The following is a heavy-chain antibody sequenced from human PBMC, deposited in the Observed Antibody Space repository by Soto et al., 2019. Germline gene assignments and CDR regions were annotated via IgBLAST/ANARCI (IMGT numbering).Heavy chain of an antibody. CDR3: ARARVMLTLGGASKKWGIDP. D-gene: IGHD3-16*01. Sequence: SETLSLTCTASGGSISSHDYYWSWIRQHPAKGLEWIAYIHNSGIPYYNPSLRSRVTISADTSKNQVSLELRSVTAADTAVYYCARARVMLTLGGASKKWGIDPWAPGP. CDR1: GGSISSHDYY. CDR2: IHNSGIP. V-gene: IGHV4-31*03. J-gene: IGHJ5*02.